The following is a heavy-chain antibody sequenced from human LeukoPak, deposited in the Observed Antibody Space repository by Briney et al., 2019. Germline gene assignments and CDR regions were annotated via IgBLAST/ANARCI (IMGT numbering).Heavy chain of an antibody. V-gene: IGHV3-23*01. CDR1: GFTFSSYA. J-gene: IGHJ3*02. CDR2: IGGSGGST. CDR3: AKDRRQWPDAFDI. Sequence: GGSLRLSCAASGFTFSSYAMSWVRQAPGKGLEWVSAIGGSGGSTYYADSVKGRFTIPRDNSKNTLYLQMNSLRAEDTAVYYCAKDRRQWPDAFDIWGQGTMVTVSS. D-gene: IGHD6-19*01.